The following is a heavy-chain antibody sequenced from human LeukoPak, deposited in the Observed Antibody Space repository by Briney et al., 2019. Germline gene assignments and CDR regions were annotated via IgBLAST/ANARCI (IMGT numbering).Heavy chain of an antibody. D-gene: IGHD6-19*01. J-gene: IGHJ4*02. CDR2: FYPGDSDT. CDR3: ARLKVAAVAGERLYYFDS. Sequence: GESLKISCKDSGYSFISYWIGWVRQMPGKGLEWMGIFYPGDSDTTYSPSFQGLVTISADKSISTAYLQWSSLKASDTAMYYCARLKVAAVAGERLYYFDSWGQGTLVTVSS. V-gene: IGHV5-51*01. CDR1: GYSFISYW.